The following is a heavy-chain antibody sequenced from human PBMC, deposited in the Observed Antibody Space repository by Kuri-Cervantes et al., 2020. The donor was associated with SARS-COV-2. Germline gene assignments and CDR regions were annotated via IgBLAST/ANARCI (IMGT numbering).Heavy chain of an antibody. Sequence: GGSLRLSCAASGFTFNNYAMHWVRQTPGEGLEWVAITSYDGSTKYYADSVKGRFTISRDNSKNTLYLQMNSLRAEDTAVYYCARGYDSSGYEIYYYYYGMDVWGQGTTVTVSS. D-gene: IGHD3-22*01. V-gene: IGHV3-30-3*01. CDR2: TSYDGSTK. J-gene: IGHJ6*02. CDR1: GFTFNNYA. CDR3: ARGYDSSGYEIYYYYYGMDV.